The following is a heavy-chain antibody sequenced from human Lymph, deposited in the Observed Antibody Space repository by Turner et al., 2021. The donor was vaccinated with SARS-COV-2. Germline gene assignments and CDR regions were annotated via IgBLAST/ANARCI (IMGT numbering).Heavy chain of an antibody. CDR3: ARDLVVYGMDV. CDR2: IYSGGST. CDR1: GLTVSSTY. V-gene: IGHV3-53*01. Sequence: EVQLVGPGGGLIQPGGSLRLSCAASGLTVSSTYMAWVRQAPGKGLEWVSVIYSGGSTFYADSVKGRFTISRDNSKNTLYLQMNSRRAEDTAVYYCARDLVVYGMDVWGQGTTVTVSS. D-gene: IGHD3-10*01. J-gene: IGHJ6*02.